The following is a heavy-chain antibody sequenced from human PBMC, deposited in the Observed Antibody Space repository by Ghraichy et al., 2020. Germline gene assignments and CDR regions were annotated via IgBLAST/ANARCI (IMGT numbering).Heavy chain of an antibody. CDR3: VRGRDCGGDCVLRQ. CDR1: GGSFSDYY. J-gene: IGHJ4*02. D-gene: IGHD2-21*02. CDR2: VTHSGIT. Sequence: GSLRLSCTAHGGSFSDYYWTWIRQPAGKGLEWIGEVTHSGITNYNPSLKSRVTISVDTSKSHFALKVTSVTAADTAVYYCVRGRDCGGDCVLRQWGQGTLVIVSS. V-gene: IGHV4-34*01.